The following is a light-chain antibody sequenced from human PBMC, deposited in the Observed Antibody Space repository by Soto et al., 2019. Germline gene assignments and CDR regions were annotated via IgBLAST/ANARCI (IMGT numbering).Light chain of an antibody. CDR1: QSVRSN. V-gene: IGKV3-15*01. CDR2: GAS. CDR3: QQRGNWPIT. Sequence: EIVMTQSPATLSVSPGERVTLSCRASQSVRSNLAWYQQKPGQAPRLLIYGASTRATGLPARFSGSGSGTDFTLTISSLQSEDFAVYYCQQRGNWPITFGQGTRLEI. J-gene: IGKJ5*01.